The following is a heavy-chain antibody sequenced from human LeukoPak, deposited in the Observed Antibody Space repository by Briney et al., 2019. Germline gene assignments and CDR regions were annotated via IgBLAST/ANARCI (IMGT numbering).Heavy chain of an antibody. CDR1: GCTFSSYS. J-gene: IGHJ4*02. D-gene: IGHD4-17*01. CDR2: ISSSSSTI. CDR3: ARDYGDPVFDY. Sequence: PGGSLRLSCAASGCTFSSYSMNWVRKAPGKGLEWVSYISSSSSTIYYADSVKGRFTISRDNAKNSLYLQMNSLRAEDTAVYYCARDYGDPVFDYWGQGTLVTVSS. V-gene: IGHV3-48*01.